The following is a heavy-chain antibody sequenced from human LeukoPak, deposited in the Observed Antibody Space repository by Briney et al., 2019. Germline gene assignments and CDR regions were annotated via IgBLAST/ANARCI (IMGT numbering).Heavy chain of an antibody. J-gene: IGHJ4*02. D-gene: IGHD5-24*01. CDR1: GGSFSGYY. V-gene: IGHV4-34*01. CDR2: INHSGST. Sequence: SEALSLTCAVYGGSFSGYYWSWIRQPPGKGLEWIGEINHSGSTNYNPSLKSRVTISVDTSKNQFSLKLSSVTAADTAVYYCARGRDGYNFLNRGEYYYFDYWGQGTLVTVSS. CDR3: ARGRDGYNFLNRGEYYYFDY.